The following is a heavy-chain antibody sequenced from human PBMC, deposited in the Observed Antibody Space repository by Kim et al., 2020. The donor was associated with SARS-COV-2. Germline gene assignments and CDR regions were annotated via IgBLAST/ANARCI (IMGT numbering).Heavy chain of an antibody. Sequence: YVATVRGRFTISRDNAKNSLYLQRISLRTADTALYYCAEDISCGGNTLDHWGQGTLVTVSS. D-gene: IGHD2-15*01. CDR3: AEDISCGGNTLDH. V-gene: IGHV3-9*01. J-gene: IGHJ4*02.